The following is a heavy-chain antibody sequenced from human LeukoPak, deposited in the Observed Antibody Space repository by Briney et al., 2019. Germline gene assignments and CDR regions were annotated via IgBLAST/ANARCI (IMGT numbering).Heavy chain of an antibody. Sequence: SETLSLTCTVSGGSISSYYWSWIRQPAGKGLEWIGRIYTSGSTNYNPSLKSRVTMSVDTSKNQFSLKLSSVTAADTAVYYCPRSYYDYVWGSYPYFDYWGQGTLVTVSS. D-gene: IGHD3-16*02. J-gene: IGHJ4*02. CDR2: IYTSGST. CDR3: PRSYYDYVWGSYPYFDY. V-gene: IGHV4-4*07. CDR1: GGSISSYY.